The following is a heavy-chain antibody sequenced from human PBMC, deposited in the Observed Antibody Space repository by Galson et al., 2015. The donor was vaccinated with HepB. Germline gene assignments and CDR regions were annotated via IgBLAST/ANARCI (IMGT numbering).Heavy chain of an antibody. CDR1: GFTFCSYG. CDR2: IWYDGSNK. J-gene: IGHJ4*02. CDR3: ARDLTTLGVSGNYFDY. Sequence: SLRLSCAASGFTFCSYGMHWVRQAPGKGLEWVAVIWYDGSNKYYADSVKGRFTISRDNSKNTLYLQMNSLRAEDTAVYYCARDLTTLGVSGNYFDYWGQGTLVTVSS. V-gene: IGHV3-33*01. D-gene: IGHD4-11*01.